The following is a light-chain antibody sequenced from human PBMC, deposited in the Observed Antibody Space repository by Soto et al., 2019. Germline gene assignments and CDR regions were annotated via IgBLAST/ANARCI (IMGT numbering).Light chain of an antibody. CDR1: QSISSW. CDR3: QQYYTTPWT. V-gene: IGKV4-1*01. J-gene: IGKJ1*01. CDR2: WAS. Sequence: DNQMTQSPSTLSASVGDRVTITCRASQSISSWLAWYQQKPGQPPKVLIYWASSRKSGVPDRFSGSGSGTDFTLTISSLQAEDVAVYYCQQYYTTPWTFGQGTKVDIK.